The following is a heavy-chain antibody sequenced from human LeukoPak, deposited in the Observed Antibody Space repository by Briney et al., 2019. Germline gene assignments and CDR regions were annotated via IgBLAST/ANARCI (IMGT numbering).Heavy chain of an antibody. CDR3: TTLRSDSSGWYYFDY. Sequence: GGSLRLSCAASGFTFRSYGMPWVRQAPGKGLEWVALIWYDGSNKYYADSVRGRFTISRDNSKNTLYLEMNSLRAEDTAVYYCTTLRSDSSGWYYFDYWGQGTLVTVSS. V-gene: IGHV3-33*01. J-gene: IGHJ4*02. CDR2: IWYDGSNK. CDR1: GFTFRSYG. D-gene: IGHD6-19*01.